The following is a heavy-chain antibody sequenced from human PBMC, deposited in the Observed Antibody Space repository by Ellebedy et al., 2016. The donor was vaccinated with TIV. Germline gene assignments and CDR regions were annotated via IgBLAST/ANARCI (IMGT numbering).Heavy chain of an antibody. CDR2: INPTTGNS. J-gene: IGHJ4*02. V-gene: IGHV1-46*01. CDR3: ARGDNYYYESSGYYYTY. CDR1: GYTFTSYY. Sequence: ASVKVSCKASGYTFTSYYFYWVRQAPGQGLEWMGIINPTTGNSNYAQKFQGRVTMTRDTSTSTVYMELSSLRSEDTAVYYCARGDNYYYESSGYYYTYWGQGTLVTVSS. D-gene: IGHD3-22*01.